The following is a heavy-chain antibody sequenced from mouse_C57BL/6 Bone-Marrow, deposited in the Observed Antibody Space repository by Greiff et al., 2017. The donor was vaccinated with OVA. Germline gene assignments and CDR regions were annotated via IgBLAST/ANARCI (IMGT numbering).Heavy chain of an antibody. CDR3: AHYGSRLYLHY. V-gene: IGHV1S126*01. CDR2: IAPSDSYI. Sequence: QVQLQQSGPELVKPGASVKISCKASGYSFTDYNMNWVKQRPGQGLEWIGVIAPSDSYINYNQKFKGRATLTVDTSSSTAYMHLSSLTSEDSAVYYCAHYGSRLYLHYWGQGTSLTVSS. CDR1: GYSFTDYN. J-gene: IGHJ2*02. D-gene: IGHD1-1*01.